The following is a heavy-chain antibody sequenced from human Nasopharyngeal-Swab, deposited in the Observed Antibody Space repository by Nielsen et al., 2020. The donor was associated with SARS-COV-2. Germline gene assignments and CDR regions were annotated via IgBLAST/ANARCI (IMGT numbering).Heavy chain of an antibody. J-gene: IGHJ4*02. CDR2: ISYDGSNK. CDR1: GFTFSSYA. Sequence: GESLKISCAASGFTFSSYAMHWVRQAPGKGLEWVAGISYDGSNKYYADSVKGRFTISRDNSKNTLYLQMNSLRAEDTAVYYCARPYSGSYWSYFDYWGQGTLVTVSS. V-gene: IGHV3-30-3*01. CDR3: ARPYSGSYWSYFDY. D-gene: IGHD1-26*01.